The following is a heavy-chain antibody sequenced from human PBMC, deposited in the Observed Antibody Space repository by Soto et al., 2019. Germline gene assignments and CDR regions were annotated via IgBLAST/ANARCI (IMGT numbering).Heavy chain of an antibody. D-gene: IGHD6-19*01. J-gene: IGHJ4*02. CDR1: GGTFSSYA. CDR3: ARDSSGWPRGFDY. V-gene: IGHV1-69*13. Sequence: SVKVCCKASGGTFSSYAISWVRQAPGQGLEWMGGIIPIFGTANYAQKFQGRVTITADESTSTAYMELSSLRSEDTAVYYCARDSSGWPRGFDYWGQGTLVTVS. CDR2: IIPIFGTA.